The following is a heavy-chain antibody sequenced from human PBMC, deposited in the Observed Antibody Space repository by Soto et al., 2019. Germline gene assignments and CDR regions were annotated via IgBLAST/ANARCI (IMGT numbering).Heavy chain of an antibody. J-gene: IGHJ6*02. CDR1: GYTFTNYW. CDR3: AASIFYYGRDV. CDR2: IYPGDSDT. Sequence: GESVKISCKGCGYTFTNYWIGWVRQMPGKGLEWIGIIYPGDSDTKYNPSFQGQFTISADKSITTTYLQWSSLKASDTAIYYCAASIFYYGRDVWGQGTTVTVSS. V-gene: IGHV5-51*01.